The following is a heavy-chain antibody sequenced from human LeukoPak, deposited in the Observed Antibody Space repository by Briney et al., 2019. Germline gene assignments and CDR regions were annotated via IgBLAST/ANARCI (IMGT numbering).Heavy chain of an antibody. Sequence: SETLSLTCTVSGGSISSYYWSWIRQPPGKGLEWIGYIYYSGSTNYNPSLKSRVTISVDTSKNQLSLKLSSVTAADTAVYYCARGTYSSGWYDWGQGTLVTVSS. V-gene: IGHV4-59*01. CDR1: GGSISSYY. CDR3: ARGTYSSGWYD. D-gene: IGHD6-19*01. J-gene: IGHJ4*02. CDR2: IYYSGST.